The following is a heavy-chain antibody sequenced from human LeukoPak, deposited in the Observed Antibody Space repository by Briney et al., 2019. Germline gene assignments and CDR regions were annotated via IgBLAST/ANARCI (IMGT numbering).Heavy chain of an antibody. D-gene: IGHD2-2*01. CDR3: AKRLLSRSTNCYDCWFDP. V-gene: IGHV3-74*01. CDR1: GFTFSTYW. CDR2: ISSDGSIT. Sequence: GGSLRLSCAASGFTFSTYWMHWVRQAPGKGLVWVSRISSDGSITSYADSVKGRFTISRDNAKNTLYLQMNSLRAEDTAVYYCAKRLLSRSTNCYDCWFDPWGQGNLVTVSS. J-gene: IGHJ5*02.